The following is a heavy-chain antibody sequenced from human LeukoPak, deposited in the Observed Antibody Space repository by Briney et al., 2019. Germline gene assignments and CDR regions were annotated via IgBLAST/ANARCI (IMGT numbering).Heavy chain of an antibody. J-gene: IGHJ6*03. D-gene: IGHD6-13*01. CDR2: INWNGGST. CDR3: ARVIRGSSPNAYYYYMDV. V-gene: IGHV3-20*04. CDR1: GFTFDDYG. Sequence: GGSLRLSCAASGFTFDDYGMSWVRQAPGKGLEWVSGINWNGGSTGYADSVKGRFTIPRDNAKNSLYLQMNSLRAEDTALYYCARVIRGSSPNAYYYYMDVWGKGTTVTVSS.